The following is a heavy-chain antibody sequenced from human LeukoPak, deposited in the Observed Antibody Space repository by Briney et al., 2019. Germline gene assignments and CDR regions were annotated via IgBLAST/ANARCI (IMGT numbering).Heavy chain of an antibody. Sequence: PSETLSLTCTVSGGSINSNYWSWIRQPPGKGLEWTGYIYYSGSTKYNPSLKSRVTISVDRSKNQFSLKLSSVTAADTAVYYCATLIGYSNWFDPWGQGTLVTVSS. CDR2: IYYSGST. CDR3: ATLIGYSNWFDP. CDR1: GGSINSNY. D-gene: IGHD1-26*01. J-gene: IGHJ5*02. V-gene: IGHV4-59*01.